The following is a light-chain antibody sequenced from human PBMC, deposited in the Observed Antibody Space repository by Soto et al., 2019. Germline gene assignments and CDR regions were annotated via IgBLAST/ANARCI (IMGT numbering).Light chain of an antibody. CDR1: QSVSTY. J-gene: IGKJ2*01. V-gene: IGKV3-11*01. CDR2: DAS. Sequence: EIVLTQSPATLSLSPGERATLSCRASQSVSTYLAWYQQNPGQPPRLLIYDASNRATGIPARFSGSGSGTDFTLTISSLEPEDSAVYYCQQRSNWPPMYTFGQGTKLEIK. CDR3: QQRSNWPPMYT.